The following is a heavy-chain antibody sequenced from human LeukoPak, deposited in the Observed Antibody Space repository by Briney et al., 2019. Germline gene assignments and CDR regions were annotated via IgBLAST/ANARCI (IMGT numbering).Heavy chain of an antibody. CDR3: ASSPKMTVTTLSFEY. J-gene: IGHJ4*02. D-gene: IGHD4-17*01. CDR1: GGSISSGIW. V-gene: IGHV4-4*02. CDR2: IYHSGST. Sequence: PSGTLSLTCAVSGGSISSGIWWSWVRQPPGKGLEWIGEIYHSGSTNYNPSLRSRVTISVDKSKNQFSLKLSSVIAADTAVYYCASSPKMTVTTLSFEYWGQGTLVTVSS.